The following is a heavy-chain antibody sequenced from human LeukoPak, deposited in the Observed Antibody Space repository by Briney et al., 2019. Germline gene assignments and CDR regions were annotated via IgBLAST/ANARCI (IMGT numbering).Heavy chain of an antibody. V-gene: IGHV3-53*01. J-gene: IGHJ4*02. CDR1: GLTVSYNY. Sequence: GGSLRLSCAASGLTVSYNYMSWVRQAPGKGLEWVSVIYSGGGTYYADSVKGRFTISRDNSKNTLYLQLSSLRAEDTAVYYCAGSHIRGALSYWGQGTLVTVSS. CDR2: IYSGGGT. CDR3: AGSHIRGALSY. D-gene: IGHD3-10*01.